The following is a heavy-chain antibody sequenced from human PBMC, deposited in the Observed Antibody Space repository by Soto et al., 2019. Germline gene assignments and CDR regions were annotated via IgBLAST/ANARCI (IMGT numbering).Heavy chain of an antibody. CDR1: GFTFSSYG. Sequence: ESGGGVVQPGRSLRLSCAASGFTFSSYGMHWVRQAPGKGLEWVAVISYDGSNKYYADSVKGRFTISRDNSKNTLYLQMNSLRAEDTAVYYCAKEGIAAAWLKMQNWGQGTLVTVSS. CDR3: AKEGIAAAWLKMQN. CDR2: ISYDGSNK. J-gene: IGHJ1*01. D-gene: IGHD6-13*01. V-gene: IGHV3-30*18.